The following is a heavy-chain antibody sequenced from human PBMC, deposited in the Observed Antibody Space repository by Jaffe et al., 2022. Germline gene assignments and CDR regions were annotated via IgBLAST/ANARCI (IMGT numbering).Heavy chain of an antibody. CDR3: ATYFAGNGGKGF. Sequence: QLQLRESGPGLVKPSQTLSLTCTVSGGSMSSGRFHWSWMRQPAGKGLEWIGRINSDGSTNYSPSLNSRITISFDTSNNQFSLKLNSVTAADTAVYYCATYFAGNGGKGFWGQGTLVTVSS. J-gene: IGHJ4*02. CDR2: INSDGST. V-gene: IGHV4-61*02. CDR1: GGSMSSGRFH. D-gene: IGHD2-15*01.